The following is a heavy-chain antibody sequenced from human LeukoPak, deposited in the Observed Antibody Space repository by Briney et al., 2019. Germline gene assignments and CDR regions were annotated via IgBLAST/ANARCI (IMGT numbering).Heavy chain of an antibody. CDR2: ISSSSTTI. CDR3: ARVYGDYGPFLDY. Sequence: GRSLRLSCAASGFTFSSYAMHWVRQAPGKGLEWVSYISSSSTTIYYADSVKGRFTISRDNAQNSLYLQMNSLRDEDTAVYYCARVYGDYGPFLDYWGQGTLVTVSS. J-gene: IGHJ4*02. V-gene: IGHV3-48*02. D-gene: IGHD4-17*01. CDR1: GFTFSSYA.